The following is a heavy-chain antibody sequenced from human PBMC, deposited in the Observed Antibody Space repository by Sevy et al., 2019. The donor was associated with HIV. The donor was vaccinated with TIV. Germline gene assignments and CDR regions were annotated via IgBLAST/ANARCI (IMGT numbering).Heavy chain of an antibody. CDR1: GFTFSSYS. D-gene: IGHD3-16*01. CDR2: ISSSSSYI. V-gene: IGHV3-21*01. J-gene: IGHJ6*02. CDR3: ATSGGFNYYGVDV. Sequence: GGSLRLSCAASGFTFSSYSMNWVRQAPGKGLEWVSSISSSSSYIYYADSVKGRFTISRDNAKNSLYLQMNSLRAEDTAVYYCATSGGFNYYGVDVWGQGTTVTVSS.